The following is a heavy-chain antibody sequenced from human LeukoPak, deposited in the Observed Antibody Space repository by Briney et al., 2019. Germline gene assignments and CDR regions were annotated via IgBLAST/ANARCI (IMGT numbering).Heavy chain of an antibody. CDR2: INHSGST. V-gene: IGHV4-34*01. D-gene: IGHD6-13*01. CDR3: ARQIAAAGKAGFDY. CDR1: GGSFSGYY. Sequence: PSETLSLTCAVYGGSFSGYYWSWIRQPPGKGLEWIGEINHSGSTNYNPSLKSRVTISVDTSKNQFSLKLSSVTAADTAVYYCARQIAAAGKAGFDYWGQGTLVTVSS. J-gene: IGHJ4*02.